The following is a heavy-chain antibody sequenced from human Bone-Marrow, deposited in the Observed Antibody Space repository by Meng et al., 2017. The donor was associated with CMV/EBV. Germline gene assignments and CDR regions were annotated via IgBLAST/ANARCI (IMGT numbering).Heavy chain of an antibody. Sequence: GESLKISCAASGFTLSSYAMSWVRQPPGKGLQWVAVIYSGDGTTYYADPVKGRFTISRDNSKNTLYLQMNSLRAEDTAVYYCAKNLFNGILTGSTINSYDYNGMDVWGQGTTVTVSS. J-gene: IGHJ6*01. CDR3: AKNLFNGILTGSTINSYDYNGMDV. CDR1: GFTLSSYA. D-gene: IGHD3-9*01. V-gene: IGHV3-23*03. CDR2: IYSGDGTT.